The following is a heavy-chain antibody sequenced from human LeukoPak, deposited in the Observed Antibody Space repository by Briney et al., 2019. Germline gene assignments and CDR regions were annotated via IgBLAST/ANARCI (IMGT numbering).Heavy chain of an antibody. Sequence: ASVKVSCKVSGYTFSDYYIHWVRQAPGQGLERMGWINPNSGGTNYAQKFQGRVTMTRDTSIATTYMDLSSLISDDTAVYHCARGHDNTGYNYFDYWGQGTLVTVSS. CDR3: ARGHDNTGYNYFDY. D-gene: IGHD3-9*01. CDR1: GYTFSDYY. CDR2: INPNSGGT. J-gene: IGHJ4*02. V-gene: IGHV1-2*02.